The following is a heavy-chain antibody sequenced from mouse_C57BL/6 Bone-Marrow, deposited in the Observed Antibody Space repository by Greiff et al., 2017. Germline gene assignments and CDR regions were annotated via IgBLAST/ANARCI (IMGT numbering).Heavy chain of an antibody. V-gene: IGHV1-64*01. J-gene: IGHJ3*01. CDR2: IHPNSGST. D-gene: IGHD2-3*01. CDR3: ARVGWLLRFRFAY. Sequence: VQLQQPGAELVKPGASVKLSCKASGYTFTSYWMHWVKQRPGQGLEWIGMIHPNSGSTNYTEKFKSKATLTVDKSSSTAYMPLSSLTSEDSAVYYCARVGWLLRFRFAYWGQGTLVTVSA. CDR1: GYTFTSYW.